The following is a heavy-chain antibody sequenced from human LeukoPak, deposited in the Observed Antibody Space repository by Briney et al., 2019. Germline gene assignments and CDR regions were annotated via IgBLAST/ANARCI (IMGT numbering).Heavy chain of an antibody. J-gene: IGHJ4*02. D-gene: IGHD2-2*01. V-gene: IGHV3-53*01. Sequence: GGSLRLSCAASGFTVSSNYMSWVRQAPGKGLEWVSVIYSGGSTDYADSVKGRFTISRDNSKNTLYLQMNSLRAEDTAVYYCARVRVVVEPAAIDYFDYWGQGTLVTVSS. CDR2: IYSGGST. CDR3: ARVRVVVEPAAIDYFDY. CDR1: GFTVSSNY.